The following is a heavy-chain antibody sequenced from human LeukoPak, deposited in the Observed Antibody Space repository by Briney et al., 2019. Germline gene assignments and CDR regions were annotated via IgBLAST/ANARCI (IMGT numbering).Heavy chain of an antibody. CDR1: GFSFSAYG. CDR3: ARSQSSSLIDY. Sequence: PGGSLRLSCAASGFSFSAYGVHWVRQAPGKGLEWVAVIWYDGSSKDYAGSVEGRFTFSRDNSKNTLYLQMNSLTVEDTAVYYCARSQSSSLIDYWGQGTLVTVSS. CDR2: IWYDGSSK. V-gene: IGHV3-33*01. J-gene: IGHJ4*02. D-gene: IGHD6-13*01.